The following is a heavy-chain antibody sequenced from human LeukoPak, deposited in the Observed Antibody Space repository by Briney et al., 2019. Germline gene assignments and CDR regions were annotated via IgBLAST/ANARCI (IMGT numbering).Heavy chain of an antibody. CDR2: INPNTGGT. J-gene: IGHJ4*02. CDR3: ARVDRPYSSSVGY. CDR1: GYTFTGYY. V-gene: IGHV1-2*02. D-gene: IGHD6-19*01. Sequence: ASVEVSCKASGYTFTGYYIHWVRQAPGEGLEWMGWINPNTGGTNYAQKFQGRVTMTRDTSISTAYMELSRLRSDDTAVYYCARVDRPYSSSVGYWGQGTLVTVSS.